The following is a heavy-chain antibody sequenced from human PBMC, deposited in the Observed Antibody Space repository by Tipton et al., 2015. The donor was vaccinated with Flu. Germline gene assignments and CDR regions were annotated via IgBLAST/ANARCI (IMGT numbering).Heavy chain of an antibody. CDR2: NSAYNGAT. D-gene: IGHD3-10*01. V-gene: IGHV1-18*04. J-gene: IGHJ3*02. CDR3: ARGEFPARTIDAFGI. CDR1: GYTFTEFG. Sequence: QVQLVQSGAEVKKPGASVKVSCKTSGYTFTEFGINWLRQAPGQGREWMGWNSAYNGATNYAQKFQGRVTMTTDTSTSSAYMELRSLRTDDTAVYYCARGEFPARTIDAFGIWGQGTMVTVSS.